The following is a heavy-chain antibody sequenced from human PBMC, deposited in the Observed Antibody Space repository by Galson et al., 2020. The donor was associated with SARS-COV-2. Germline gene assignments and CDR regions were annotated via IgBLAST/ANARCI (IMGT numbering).Heavy chain of an antibody. CDR3: AKDIVGYYKYYYYGMDV. J-gene: IGHJ6*02. CDR1: GFTFDDYA. Sequence: GGSLRLSCAASGFTFDDYAMHWVRHAPGKGLEWVSGISWNSGSIGYADSVKGRFTISRDNAKNSLYLQMNSLRAEDTALYYCAKDIVGYYKYYYYGMDVWGQGTTVTVSS. CDR2: ISWNSGSI. D-gene: IGHD3-10*01. V-gene: IGHV3-9*01.